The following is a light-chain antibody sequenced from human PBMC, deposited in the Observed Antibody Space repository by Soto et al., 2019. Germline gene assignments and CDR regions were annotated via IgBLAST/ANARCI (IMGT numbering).Light chain of an antibody. V-gene: IGKV3-20*01. J-gene: IGKJ3*01. CDR1: QSVSSSY. CDR3: QQYDSSPSFT. CDR2: GAS. Sequence: EIVLTQSPGTLSLSPEERATLSCRASQSVSSSYLAWYQQKPGQAPRLLIYGASGRATGIPDRFSGSGSGTDFTLTISRLEPEDFAVYYCQQYDSSPSFTFGPGTKVDIK.